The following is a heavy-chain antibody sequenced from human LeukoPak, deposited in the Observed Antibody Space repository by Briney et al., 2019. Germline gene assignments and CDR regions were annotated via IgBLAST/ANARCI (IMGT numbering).Heavy chain of an antibody. CDR2: ISPAGGTT. Sequence: GGSLRLSCAVSGFAFGSEAMSWVRQSPARGLEWVASISPAGGTTYYAGYVKGRFTISRDNSNNTLFVHMNSLRAEDTAVYYCAKVRSGSANWALRIFDNWGQGTLVTVSS. CDR3: AKVRSGSANWALRIFDN. D-gene: IGHD1-1*01. CDR1: GFAFGSEA. J-gene: IGHJ4*02. V-gene: IGHV3-23*01.